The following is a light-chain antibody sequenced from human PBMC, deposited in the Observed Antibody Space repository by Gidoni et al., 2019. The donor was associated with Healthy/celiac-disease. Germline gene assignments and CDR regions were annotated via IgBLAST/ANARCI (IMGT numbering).Light chain of an antibody. J-gene: IGLJ3*02. CDR2: EVR. CDR1: SSDVGGYNY. V-gene: IGLV2-14*01. Sequence: QAALTQPASVSGSPGQSITVSCTRTSSDVGGYNYVSWYQQHPGKAPKLLIYEVRNRPSGVSNRFSGSKSGNTASLPISGLQAEDEADYYCSSYTSSSTSVFGGGTKLTVL. CDR3: SSYTSSSTSV.